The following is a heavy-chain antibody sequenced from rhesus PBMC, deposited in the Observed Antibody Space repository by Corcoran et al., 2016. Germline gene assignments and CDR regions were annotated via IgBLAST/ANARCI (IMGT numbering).Heavy chain of an antibody. CDR2: IYGGSGST. CDR1: GGSISSYW. CDR3: ADLWTGYYPY. V-gene: IGHV4-147*01. Sequence: QVQLQESGPGLVKPSETLSLTCAVSGGSISSYWWGWIRQPPGKRLEWIEQIYGGSGSTSYNPSLKSRVTISSATSKNQCSLKLSSVTAADTAVYYGADLWTGYYPYWGQGVLVTVSS. D-gene: IGHD3-3*01. J-gene: IGHJ4*01.